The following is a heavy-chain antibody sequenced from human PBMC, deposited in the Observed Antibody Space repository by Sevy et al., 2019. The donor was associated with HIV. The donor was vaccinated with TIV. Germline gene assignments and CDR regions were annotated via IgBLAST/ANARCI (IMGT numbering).Heavy chain of an antibody. J-gene: IGHJ5*02. V-gene: IGHV1-69*13. CDR2: IIPIFGTA. Sequence: ASVKVSCKASGGTFSSYAISWVRQAPGQGLEWMGGIIPIFGTANYAQKFQGRVTITADESTSTAYMELSSLRSEDTAVYYCARGGYCSRTSCYLRLGWFDPWGQGTLVTVSS. CDR1: GGTFSSYA. CDR3: ARGGYCSRTSCYLRLGWFDP. D-gene: IGHD2-2*01.